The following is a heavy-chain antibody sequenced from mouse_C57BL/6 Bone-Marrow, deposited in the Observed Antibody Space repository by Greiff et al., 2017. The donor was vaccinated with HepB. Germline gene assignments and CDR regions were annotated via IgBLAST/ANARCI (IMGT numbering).Heavy chain of an antibody. D-gene: IGHD4-1*01. J-gene: IGHJ4*01. Sequence: QVQLQQSGAELVRPGASVTLSCKASGYTFTDYEMHWVKHTPVHGLEWIGAIDPETGGTAYNQKFKGKAILTADKSSSTAYMELRSLTSEDSAVYYCTRLGRRAMDYWGQGTSVTVSS. V-gene: IGHV1-15*01. CDR3: TRLGRRAMDY. CDR1: GYTFTDYE. CDR2: IDPETGGT.